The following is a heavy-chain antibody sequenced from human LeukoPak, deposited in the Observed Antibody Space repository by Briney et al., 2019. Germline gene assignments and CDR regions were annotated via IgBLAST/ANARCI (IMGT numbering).Heavy chain of an antibody. Sequence: PSETLSLTCTVSGGSISSSSYYWGWIRRPPGKGLEWIGSIYYSGSTYYNPSLKSRVTISVDTSKNQFSLKLSSVPAADTAVYYCARGRENDYGDYGGLEEGVVDYGGQGTLVTVSS. CDR3: ARGRENDYGDYGGLEEGVVDY. J-gene: IGHJ4*02. CDR2: IYYSGST. CDR1: GGSISSSSYY. V-gene: IGHV4-39*07. D-gene: IGHD4-17*01.